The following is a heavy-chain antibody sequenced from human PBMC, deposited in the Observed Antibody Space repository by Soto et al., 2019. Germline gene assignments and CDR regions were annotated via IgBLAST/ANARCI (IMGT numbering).Heavy chain of an antibody. V-gene: IGHV4-59*01. J-gene: IGHJ5*02. D-gene: IGHD4-17*01. CDR1: GGSISSYY. Sequence: SETLSLTCTVSGGSISSYYWSWIRQPPGKGLEWIGYIYYSGSTNYNPSLKSRVTISVDTSKNQFSLKLSSVTAADTAVYYCARDSGFYGDYPNWFDPWGQGTLVTVSS. CDR3: ARDSGFYGDYPNWFDP. CDR2: IYYSGST.